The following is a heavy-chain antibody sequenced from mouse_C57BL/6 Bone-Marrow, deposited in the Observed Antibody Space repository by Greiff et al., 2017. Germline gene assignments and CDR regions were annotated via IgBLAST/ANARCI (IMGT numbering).Heavy chain of an antibody. J-gene: IGHJ4*01. CDR3: ARLLVRVYAMDY. CDR2: ISSGGSYT. V-gene: IGHV5-6*01. CDR1: GFTFSSYG. D-gene: IGHD2-2*01. Sequence: EVPLVESGGDLVKPGGSLKLSCAASGFTFSSYGMSWVRQTPDKRLEWVAIISSGGSYTYYPESVKGRFTSSRNNTKNTLYLKMSSQKSEDTAMYYCARLLVRVYAMDYWGQGTSLTVSS.